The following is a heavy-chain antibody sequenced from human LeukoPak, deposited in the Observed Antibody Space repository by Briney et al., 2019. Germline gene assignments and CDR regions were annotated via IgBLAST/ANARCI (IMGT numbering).Heavy chain of an antibody. Sequence: GGSLRLSCAASGFTFSGYTMSWVRQAPGEGLQWVSAISDTGVRTFYADSVKGRFTISRDNAKNTVYLQMSSLRVGDTAVYYCAKERRTVGHNAFDSWGLGTLVTVSS. D-gene: IGHD1-26*01. J-gene: IGHJ4*02. CDR3: AKERRTVGHNAFDS. CDR2: ISDTGVRT. V-gene: IGHV3-23*01. CDR1: GFTFSGYT.